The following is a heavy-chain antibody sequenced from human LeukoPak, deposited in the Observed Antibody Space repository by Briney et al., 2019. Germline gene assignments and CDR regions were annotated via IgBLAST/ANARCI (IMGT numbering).Heavy chain of an antibody. V-gene: IGHV4-4*02. CDR1: GGSISSSNW. J-gene: IGHJ4*02. CDR3: ARDLEGSGTSSF. D-gene: IGHD3-10*01. Sequence: PSETLSLTCAVSGGSISSSNWWSWVRQPPGKGLEWIGEIYHSGTTNYNPSLKSRVTISVDKSKNQFSLKLSSVTAADTAVYYCARDLEGSGTSSFWGQGTLVTVSS. CDR2: IYHSGTT.